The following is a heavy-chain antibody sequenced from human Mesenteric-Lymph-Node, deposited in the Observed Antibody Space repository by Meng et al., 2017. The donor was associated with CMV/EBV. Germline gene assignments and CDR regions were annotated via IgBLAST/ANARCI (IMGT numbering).Heavy chain of an antibody. CDR1: TFADYY. V-gene: IGHV1-69-2*01. CDR2: VNPNDGDT. CDR3: TTQGFWGTTKTPHDGFDV. Sequence: TFADYYSHWVQQTPGEGLEWVGLVNPNDGDTIYAEKFQGRVTMTTDTSTDTAYLELTRLRSEDTAVYYCTTQGFWGTTKTPHDGFDVWGQGTMVTVSS. J-gene: IGHJ3*01. D-gene: IGHD1-26*01.